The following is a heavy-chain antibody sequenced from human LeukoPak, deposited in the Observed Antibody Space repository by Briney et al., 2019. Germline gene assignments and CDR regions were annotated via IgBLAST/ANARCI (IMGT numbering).Heavy chain of an antibody. Sequence: GGSLRLSCAASGFTFSTYWMHWVRQAPGKGLVWVSRISSDGSITSYADSVKGRFTISRDNAKNTLYLQMNSLRAEDTAVYYCARHLNYYLDYWGQGTLVTISS. D-gene: IGHD3-10*01. J-gene: IGHJ4*02. CDR3: ARHLNYYLDY. CDR2: ISSDGSIT. V-gene: IGHV3-74*01. CDR1: GFTFSTYW.